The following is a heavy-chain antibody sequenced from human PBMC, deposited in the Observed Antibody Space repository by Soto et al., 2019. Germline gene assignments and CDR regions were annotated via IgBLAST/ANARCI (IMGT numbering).Heavy chain of an antibody. J-gene: IGHJ6*03. V-gene: IGHV3-9*01. CDR3: AKRHYSPGIAAAGGPMDV. CDR1: GFTFDDYA. CDR2: ISWNSGSI. D-gene: IGHD6-13*01. Sequence: EVQLVESGGGLVQPGRSLRLSCAASGFTFDDYAMLWVRQAPGKGLEWVSGISWNSGSIGYADSVKGRFTISRDNAKNSLYLQMNSLRAEDTALYYCAKRHYSPGIAAAGGPMDVWGKGTTVTVSS.